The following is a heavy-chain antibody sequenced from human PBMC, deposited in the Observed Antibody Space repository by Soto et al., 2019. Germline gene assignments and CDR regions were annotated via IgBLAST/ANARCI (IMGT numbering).Heavy chain of an antibody. V-gene: IGHV4-59*01. CDR2: VYNSGST. CDR3: ARYRREAVAGYTLDN. CDR1: GGSISSNY. Sequence: SETLSLTCTVSGGSISSNYWTWIRQPPGKGLEWIGYVYNSGSTIYNPSLKSRVTISEDTSKSQFSLKVNSMTAADTAVYYCARYRREAVAGYTLDNWGQGILVTVSS. D-gene: IGHD6-13*01. J-gene: IGHJ4*02.